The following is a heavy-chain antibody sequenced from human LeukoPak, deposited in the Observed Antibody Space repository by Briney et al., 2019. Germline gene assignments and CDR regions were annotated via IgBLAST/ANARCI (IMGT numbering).Heavy chain of an antibody. D-gene: IGHD5-18*01. CDR1: GFTFSTYG. Sequence: QPGRSLRLSCAASGFTFSTYGMHWVRQAPGKGLQWVAVIRYDGSNKNYGDSVKGRFTISRDNSKNTLYLQMNSLRAEDTALYYCARALSAVVADNWGQGTLVTVSS. CDR3: ARALSAVVADN. J-gene: IGHJ4*02. CDR2: IRYDGSNK. V-gene: IGHV3-33*01.